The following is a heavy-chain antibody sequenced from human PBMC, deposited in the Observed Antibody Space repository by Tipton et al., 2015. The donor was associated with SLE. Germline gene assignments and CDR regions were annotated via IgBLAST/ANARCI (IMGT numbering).Heavy chain of an antibody. V-gene: IGHV4-31*03. CDR3: ARDLRSGGYYYYYYMDV. J-gene: IGHJ6*03. D-gene: IGHD1-14*01. Sequence: TLSLTCTVSGGSISSGGYCWNWIRQHPGKGLEWIGYILYSGSAYYNPSLKGRVTISVDTSKNQFSLKLSSVTAADTAVYYCARDLRSGGYYYYYYMDVWGKGTTVTVSS. CDR2: ILYSGSA. CDR1: GGSISSGGYC.